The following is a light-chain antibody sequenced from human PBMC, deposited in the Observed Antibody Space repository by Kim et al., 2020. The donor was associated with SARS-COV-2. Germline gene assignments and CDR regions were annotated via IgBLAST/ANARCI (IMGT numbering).Light chain of an antibody. CDR1: SSNSGATYE. J-gene: IGLJ3*02. V-gene: IGLV1-40*01. CDR3: QSYDKSLGGWV. Sequence: QKVTDTWTGSSSNSGATYEIHWYQQRPGTAPKLLIYDNNLRPSEVPDRFSGSKSGTSASLAITGLQGDDEADYHCQSYDKSLGGWVFGGGTQLTVL. CDR2: DNN.